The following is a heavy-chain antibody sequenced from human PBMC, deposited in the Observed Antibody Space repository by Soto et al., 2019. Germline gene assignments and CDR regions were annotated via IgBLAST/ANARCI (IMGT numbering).Heavy chain of an antibody. D-gene: IGHD6-19*01. CDR2: IYHSGSS. CDR3: ARELGGIAVVGTSYYGMDV. CDR1: GGSVSGGSYY. Sequence: SETLSVTCTVSGGSVSGGSYYWSWIRQPPGKGLEWIGNIYHSGSSNYNPSLKSRVTISVDTSKNQFSLKLSSVTTADPAVYYCARELGGIAVVGTSYYGMDVWGQGTTVTVPS. V-gene: IGHV4-61*01. J-gene: IGHJ6*02.